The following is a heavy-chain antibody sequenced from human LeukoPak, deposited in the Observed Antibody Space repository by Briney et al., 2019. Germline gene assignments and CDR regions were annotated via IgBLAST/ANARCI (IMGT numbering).Heavy chain of an antibody. CDR3: ARVLHGYPFDY. J-gene: IGHJ4*02. Sequence: GGSLRLSCAASGFTFSSYSMNWVRQAPGKGLEWVSSINSSSSYIYYADSVKGRFTISRDNAKNSLYLQMNSLRAEDTAVYYCARVLHGYPFDYWGQGTLVTVSS. CDR1: GFTFSSYS. D-gene: IGHD3-22*01. CDR2: INSSSSYI. V-gene: IGHV3-21*01.